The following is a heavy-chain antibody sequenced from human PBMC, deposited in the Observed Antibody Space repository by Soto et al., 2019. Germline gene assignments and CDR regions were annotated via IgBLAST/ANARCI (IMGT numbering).Heavy chain of an antibody. CDR3: PRDVGVTSTRPRGGVAI. V-gene: IGHV1-69*01. CDR1: GGTFSSYT. CDR2: MVPLFGTT. D-gene: IGHD2-21*01. J-gene: IGHJ3*02. Sequence: QVQLVQSGAEVKKPGSSVKVSCKASGGTFSSYTFSWVRQAPGQGREWMGGMVPLFGTTKEAKIFQGRVTTSADESTNTMDMELRSLRSKAAAMYYCPRDVGVTSTRPRGGVAIWGPGPVITVS.